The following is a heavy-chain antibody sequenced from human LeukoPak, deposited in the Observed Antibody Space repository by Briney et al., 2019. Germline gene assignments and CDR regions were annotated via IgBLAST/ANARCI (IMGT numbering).Heavy chain of an antibody. V-gene: IGHV3-33*01. Sequence: GGSLTLSCAASGFTFSSYGMHWVRQAPGKGLEWVAVILNDGSQEKYADSVKGRFTISRDNSKNTLFLQMNSLRAEDTAVYYCARDDALGDNAFWGQGTMVTVSS. CDR1: GFTFSSYG. D-gene: IGHD3-16*01. CDR3: ARDDALGDNAF. J-gene: IGHJ3*01. CDR2: ILNDGSQE.